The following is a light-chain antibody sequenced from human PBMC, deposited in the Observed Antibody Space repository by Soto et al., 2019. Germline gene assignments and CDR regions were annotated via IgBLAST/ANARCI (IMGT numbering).Light chain of an antibody. CDR3: QHYNSYSEA. Sequence: DIQMTQSPSSVSASIGDRFTITCRASQTISSWLAWYQQKPGKAPKLLIYKASTLKSGVPSRFSGSGSGTEFTLTISSLQPDDFATYYCQHYNSYSEAFGQGTRLEIK. CDR2: KAS. V-gene: IGKV1-5*03. J-gene: IGKJ5*01. CDR1: QTISSW.